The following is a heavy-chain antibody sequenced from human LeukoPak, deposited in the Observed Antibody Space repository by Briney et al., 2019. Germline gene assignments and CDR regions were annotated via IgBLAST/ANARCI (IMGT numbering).Heavy chain of an antibody. CDR2: IWYDGSNK. V-gene: IGHV3-33*08. CDR1: GFTFSSYA. D-gene: IGHD1-26*01. CDR3: PREGVGATHSREEYYYYGMDV. J-gene: IGHJ6*02. Sequence: GGSLRLSCAASGFTFSSYAMHWVRQAPGKGLEWVAVIWYDGSNKYYADSVKGRFTISRDNSKNTLYLQMNSLRAEDTAVYYCPREGVGATHSREEYYYYGMDVWGQGTTVTVSS.